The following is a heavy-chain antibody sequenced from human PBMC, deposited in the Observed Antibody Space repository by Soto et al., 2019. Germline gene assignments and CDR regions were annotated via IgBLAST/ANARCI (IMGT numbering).Heavy chain of an antibody. CDR3: ARGYSSGWYSDDAFDI. V-gene: IGHV3-21*01. CDR2: ISSSSSYI. J-gene: IGHJ3*02. CDR1: GFTFSSYS. Sequence: GGSLRLSCAASGFTFSSYSMNWVRQAPGKGLEWVSSISSSSSYIHYADSVKGRFTISRDNAKNSLYLQMNSLRAEDTAVYYCARGYSSGWYSDDAFDIWGQGTMVTVSS. D-gene: IGHD6-19*01.